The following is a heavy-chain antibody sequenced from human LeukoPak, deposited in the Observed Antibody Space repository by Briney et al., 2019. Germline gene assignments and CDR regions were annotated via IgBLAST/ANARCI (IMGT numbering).Heavy chain of an antibody. D-gene: IGHD4-11*01. CDR2: INHSGST. CDR3: ARRPRRQTTPSPWFDP. J-gene: IGHJ5*02. Sequence: SETLSLTCAVYGGSFSGYYWSWIRQPPGKGLEWIGEINHSGSTNYNPSLKSRVTISVDTSKNQFSLKLSSVTAADTAVYYCARRPRRQTTPSPWFDPWGQGTLVTVSS. V-gene: IGHV4-34*01. CDR1: GGSFSGYY.